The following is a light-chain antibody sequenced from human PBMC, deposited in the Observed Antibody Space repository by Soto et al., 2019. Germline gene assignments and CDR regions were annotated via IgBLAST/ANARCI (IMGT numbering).Light chain of an antibody. CDR2: DAS. CDR1: QSISVW. Sequence: DIQMTQSPSTLSASVGDRVTITCRASQSISVWLAWYQQKAGKAPKLLIYDASSLESGVPSRFSGSGSGTEFTLTISSLQSEDFAVYYCQQYNNWSFGQGTRLEIK. CDR3: QQYNNWS. J-gene: IGKJ5*01. V-gene: IGKV1-5*01.